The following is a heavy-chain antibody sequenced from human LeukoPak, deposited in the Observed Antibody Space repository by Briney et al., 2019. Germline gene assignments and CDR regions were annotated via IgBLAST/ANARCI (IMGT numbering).Heavy chain of an antibody. V-gene: IGHV3-30*18. Sequence: GGSLRLSCAASGFTFSSYNMNWVRLAPGKGLEWLAVITNDGSRQFYADSVKGRFTVSRDNSKSLLFLQMESLRHDDTGIYYCAKGRRTGFVDYWGQGALVTVSS. CDR3: AKGRRTGFVDY. D-gene: IGHD1-1*01. CDR2: ITNDGSRQ. J-gene: IGHJ4*02. CDR1: GFTFSSYN.